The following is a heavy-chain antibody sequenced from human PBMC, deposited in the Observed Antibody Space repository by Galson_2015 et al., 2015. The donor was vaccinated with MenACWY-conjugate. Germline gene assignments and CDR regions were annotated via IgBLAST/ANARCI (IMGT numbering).Heavy chain of an antibody. CDR2: IKQDGSEK. CDR1: GYTFSSYW. CDR3: ARVFRYGDYDY. Sequence: SLRLSCEASGYTFSSYWMSWVRQAPGKGLEWVANIKQDGSEKYYVDSVKGRFTISRDNAKNSLYLQMNSLRAEDTAVYYCARVFRYGDYDYWGQGTLVTVSS. J-gene: IGHJ4*02. V-gene: IGHV3-7*03. D-gene: IGHD4-17*01.